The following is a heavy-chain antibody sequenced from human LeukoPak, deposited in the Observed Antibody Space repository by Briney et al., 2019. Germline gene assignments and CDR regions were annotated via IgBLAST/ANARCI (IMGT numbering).Heavy chain of an antibody. CDR2: IIPILGIA. CDR3: ARDCRGYSYGYVCSFDY. Sequence: GASVKVSCKASGGTFISYAISWVRQAPGQGLEWMGRIIPILGIANYAQKFQGRVTITAGKSTSTAYMELSSLRSEDTAVYYCARDCRGYSYGYVCSFDYWGRGTLVTVSS. J-gene: IGHJ4*02. D-gene: IGHD5-18*01. V-gene: IGHV1-69*04. CDR1: GGTFISYA.